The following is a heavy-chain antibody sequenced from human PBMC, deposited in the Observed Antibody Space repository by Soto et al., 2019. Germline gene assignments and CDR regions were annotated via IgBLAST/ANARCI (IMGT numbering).Heavy chain of an antibody. CDR2: IIPIFGTA. D-gene: IGHD2-2*01. V-gene: IGHV1-69*06. Sequence: QVQLVQSGAEVKKPGSSVKVSCKASGGTFSSYAISWVRQAPGQGLEWMGGIIPIFGTANYAQKFQGRVTVTADKSGSAGYVELGSLRSEDMAVYYCARRGGGFCSSTSCYGGWFDPWGQGSLVTVSS. J-gene: IGHJ5*02. CDR1: GGTFSSYA. CDR3: ARRGGGFCSSTSCYGGWFDP.